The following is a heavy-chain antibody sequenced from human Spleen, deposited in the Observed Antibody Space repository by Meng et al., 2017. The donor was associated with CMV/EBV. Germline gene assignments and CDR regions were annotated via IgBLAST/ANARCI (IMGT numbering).Heavy chain of an antibody. D-gene: IGHD1-26*01. J-gene: IGHJ4*02. CDR1: GGTFSSYA. V-gene: IGHV1-69*05. CDR3: ARGNLWEFDY. CDR2: IIPIFGTA. Sequence: SCKASGGTFSSYAVRWVRQDPGQGLEWMGGIIPIFGTATYAQKFRGRVTITTDESTSTAYMELSSLRSEDTAVYYCARGNLWEFDYWGQGTLVTVSS.